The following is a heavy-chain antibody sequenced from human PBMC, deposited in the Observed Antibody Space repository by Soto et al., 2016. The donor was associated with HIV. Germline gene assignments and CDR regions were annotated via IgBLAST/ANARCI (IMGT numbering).Heavy chain of an antibody. CDR3: ARSTSHLVY. CDR1: GYTVTGSY. D-gene: IGHD6-6*01. V-gene: IGHV1-2*02. Sequence: QVQLVQSGAEVKKPGASVKVSCKASGYTVTGSYLHWVRQAPGQGLEWMGWISPNSGVTNYAQNFQGRVTMTRDTSISTAYMELTRLRSDDTAVYCCARSTSHLVYWGQGTLVTVSS. J-gene: IGHJ4*02. CDR2: ISPNSGVT.